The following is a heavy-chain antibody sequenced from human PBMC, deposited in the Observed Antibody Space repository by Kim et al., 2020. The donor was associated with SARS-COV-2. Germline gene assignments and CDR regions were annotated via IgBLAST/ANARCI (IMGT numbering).Heavy chain of an antibody. J-gene: IGHJ4*02. V-gene: IGHV4-59*01. Sequence: SETLSLTCTVSGGSISSYYWSWIRQPPGKGLEWIGYIYYSGSTNYNPSLKSRVTISVDTSKNQFSLKLSSVTAADTAVYYCAREEGSGSTGFDYWGQGTLVTVSS. CDR3: AREEGSGSTGFDY. CDR2: IYYSGST. CDR1: GGSISSYY. D-gene: IGHD3-10*01.